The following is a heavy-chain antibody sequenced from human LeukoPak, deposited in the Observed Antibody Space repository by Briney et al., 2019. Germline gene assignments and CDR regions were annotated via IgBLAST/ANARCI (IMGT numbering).Heavy chain of an antibody. D-gene: IGHD3-10*01. V-gene: IGHV1-46*01. CDR3: ATYTQSGAQGVNDY. CDR2: INPNGGTT. J-gene: IGHJ4*02. CDR1: GYTFITYY. Sequence: ASVKVSCKASGYTFITYYIHWVRQAPGQGLEWMGIINPNGGTTSYAQKFQGRVTMTRDTSTSTVYMELSSLRSEDTAVYYCATYTQSGAQGVNDYWGQGTLVTVSS.